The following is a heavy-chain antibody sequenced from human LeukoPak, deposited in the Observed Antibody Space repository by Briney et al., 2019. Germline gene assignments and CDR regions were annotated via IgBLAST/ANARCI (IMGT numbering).Heavy chain of an antibody. D-gene: IGHD3-22*01. J-gene: IGHJ4*02. V-gene: IGHV4-30-2*01. CDR2: IYHSGST. CDR1: GGSISSGGYS. CDR3: ARGSYYDSSGYYGVPDYFDY. Sequence: PSETPSLTCAVSGGSISSGGYSWSWIRQPPGKGLEWIGYIYHSGSTYYNPSLKSRVTISVDRSKNQFSLKLSSVTAADTAVYYCARGSYYDSSGYYGVPDYFDYWGQGTLVTVSS.